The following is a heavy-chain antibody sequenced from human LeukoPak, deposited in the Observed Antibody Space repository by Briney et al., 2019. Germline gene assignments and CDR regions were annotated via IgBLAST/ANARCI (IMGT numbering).Heavy chain of an antibody. V-gene: IGHV3-30*04. CDR2: ISYDGSNK. CDR1: GFTFSSYA. D-gene: IGHD3-16*01. CDR3: ARSSANYDYIWGSYAKRYFDY. J-gene: IGHJ4*02. Sequence: GGSLRLSCAASGFTFSSYAMHWVRQAPGKGLEWVAVISYDGSNKYYADSVKGRFTISRDNSKNTLYLQMNSLRAEDTAVYYCARSSANYDYIWGSYAKRYFDYWGQGTLVTVSS.